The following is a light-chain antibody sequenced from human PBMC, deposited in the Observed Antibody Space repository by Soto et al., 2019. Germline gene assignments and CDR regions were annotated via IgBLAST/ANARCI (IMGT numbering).Light chain of an antibody. CDR1: SSNIGAGYD. CDR3: QSYDSSLSGLQGV. CDR2: GNS. Sequence: QSVLTQPPSVSGAPGQRVTISCTGSSSNIGAGYDVHWYQQLPGTAPKLLIYGNSNRPSGVPDRFSGSKSGTSASLAITGLQAEDEADDYCQSYDSSLSGLQGVFGTGTKLTVL. J-gene: IGLJ1*01. V-gene: IGLV1-40*01.